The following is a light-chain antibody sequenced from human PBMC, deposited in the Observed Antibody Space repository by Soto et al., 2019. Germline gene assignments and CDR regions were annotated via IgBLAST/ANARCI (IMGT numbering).Light chain of an antibody. J-gene: IGKJ1*01. CDR3: QQRSNWTRT. CDR2: DAS. V-gene: IGKV3-11*01. CDR1: RRVSSY. Sequence: EIVLTQSPATLSLFPGGRSTPSLRASRRVSSYLAWYQQKPGQAPRLLIYDASNRATGIPARFSGSGSGTDFTLTISSLEPEDFAVYYCQQRSNWTRTFGQGTKV.